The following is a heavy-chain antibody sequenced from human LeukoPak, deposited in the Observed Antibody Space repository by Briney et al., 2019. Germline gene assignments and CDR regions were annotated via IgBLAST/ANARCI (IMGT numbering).Heavy chain of an antibody. CDR1: GGTFSSYA. J-gene: IGHJ4*02. CDR2: IIPILGIA. V-gene: IGHV1-69*04. Sequence: ASVKVSCKASGGTFSSYAISWVRQAPGQGLEWMGRIIPILGIANYAQKFQGRVTITADKSTSTAYMELSSLRSEDTAVYYCARRAVAGPSFDYWGQGTVVTVSS. CDR3: ARRAVAGPSFDY. D-gene: IGHD6-19*01.